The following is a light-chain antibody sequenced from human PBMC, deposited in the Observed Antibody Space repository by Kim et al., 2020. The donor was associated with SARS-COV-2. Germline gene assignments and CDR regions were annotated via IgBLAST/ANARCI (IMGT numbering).Light chain of an antibody. V-gene: IGLV2-11*01. J-gene: IGLJ3*02. CDR1: SSDVGDYNY. CDR3: CSYAGSYTLV. CDR2: DIS. Sequence: GQSLTISCTGTSSDVGDYNYVSWYQQHPGKAPKLMIYDISKRPSGVPDRFSGSKSGNTASLTISGLQAEDEADYYCCSYAGSYTLVFGGGTQLTVL.